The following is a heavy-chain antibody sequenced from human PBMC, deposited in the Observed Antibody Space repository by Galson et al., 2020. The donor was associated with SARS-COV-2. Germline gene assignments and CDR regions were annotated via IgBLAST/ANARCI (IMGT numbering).Heavy chain of an antibody. V-gene: IGHV4-59*01. D-gene: IGHD3-10*01. CDR1: GDSMRSNS. J-gene: IGHJ5*02. CDR3: AGELPYKWFDA. Sequence: ASETLSLTCNVSGDSMRSNSWSWIRQPPGKGLEWIGYIYYRGSTNYNPSLKSRVPISVDASKNQFSLILSSVTAADTAVYYCAGELPYKWFDAWSQGTLVTVSS. CDR2: IYYRGST.